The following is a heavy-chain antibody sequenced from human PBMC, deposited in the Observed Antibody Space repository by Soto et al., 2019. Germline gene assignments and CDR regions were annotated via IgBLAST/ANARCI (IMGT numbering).Heavy chain of an antibody. D-gene: IGHD5-12*01. V-gene: IGHV4-4*02. Sequence: TLSLTCAVSGGSFTSNNWWTWVRQPPGQGLEWIGEIYRTGSTNYNPSLKSRVTISLDKSENQFSLKVTSLTAADTAVYYCASRDPGNSVDYWGQGTLVTVPQ. CDR2: IYRTGST. CDR3: ASRDPGNSVDY. CDR1: GGSFTSNNW. J-gene: IGHJ4*02.